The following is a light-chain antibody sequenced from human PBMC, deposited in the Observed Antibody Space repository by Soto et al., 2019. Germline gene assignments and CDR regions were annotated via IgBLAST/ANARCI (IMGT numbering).Light chain of an antibody. CDR1: ESVSSN. V-gene: IGKV3-15*01. Sequence: EIVMTQSPAILSVSPGERATLSCRASESVSSNLAWYQQKPGQAPRLLISGASTRATGIPVRFSGSGSGTDFTLTISSLQSEDFAVYYCQQYGSSGTFGQGTKVEIK. CDR3: QQYGSSGT. CDR2: GAS. J-gene: IGKJ1*01.